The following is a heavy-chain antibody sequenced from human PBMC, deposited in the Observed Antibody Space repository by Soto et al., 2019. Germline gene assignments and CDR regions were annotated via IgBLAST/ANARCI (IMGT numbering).Heavy chain of an antibody. CDR2: MNPNSGNT. V-gene: IGHV1-8*01. CDR1: GYTFTSYD. J-gene: IGHJ4*02. CDR3: AREPPYPSYCSSTSCYGDYFDY. D-gene: IGHD2-2*01. Sequence: ASVKVSCTASGYTFTSYDINWVRQATGQGLEWMGWMNPNSGNTGYAQKFQGRVTMTRNTSISTAYMELSSLRAEDTAVYYCAREPPYPSYCSSTSCYGDYFDYWGQGTLVTVSS.